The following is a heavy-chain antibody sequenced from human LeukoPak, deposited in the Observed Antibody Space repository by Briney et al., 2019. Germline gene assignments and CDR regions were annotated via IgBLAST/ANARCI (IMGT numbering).Heavy chain of an antibody. CDR2: IYYSGST. CDR3: ASHDYGDDYYYYYMDV. CDR1: GGSFSGYY. Sequence: SETLSLTCAVYGGSFSGYYWSWIRQPPGKGQEWIGYIYYSGSTNYNPSLKSRVTISVDTSKNQFSLKLSSVTAADTAVYYCASHDYGDDYYYYYMDVWGKGTTVTVSS. J-gene: IGHJ6*03. V-gene: IGHV4-59*01. D-gene: IGHD4-17*01.